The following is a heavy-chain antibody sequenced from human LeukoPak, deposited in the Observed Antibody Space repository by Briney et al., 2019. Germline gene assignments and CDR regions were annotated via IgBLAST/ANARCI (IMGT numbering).Heavy chain of an antibody. J-gene: IGHJ4*02. D-gene: IGHD1-1*01. CDR3: AKDTGNWNGGYFDY. Sequence: GGSLRLSCAASGFTFSSYGMHWVRQAPGKGLEWVAFIRYDGSNKYYADSMKGRFTISRDNSKNTLYLQMNSLRAEDTAVYYCAKDTGNWNGGYFDYWGQGTLVTVSS. CDR2: IRYDGSNK. CDR1: GFTFSSYG. V-gene: IGHV3-30*02.